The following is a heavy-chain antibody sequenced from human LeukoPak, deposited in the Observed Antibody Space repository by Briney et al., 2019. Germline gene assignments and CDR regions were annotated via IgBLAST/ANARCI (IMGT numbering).Heavy chain of an antibody. J-gene: IGHJ4*02. D-gene: IGHD6-13*01. Sequence: GASVKVSCKASGYTFASYGISWVRQAPGQGLEWMGWISAYNDNTKYAQNLQGRVTLTTDTSTSTAYMELRSLTSDDTALYYCARVTACITTPGGPDYWGQGTLVTVSS. CDR1: GYTFASYG. CDR2: ISAYNDNT. V-gene: IGHV1-18*01. CDR3: ARVTACITTPGGPDY.